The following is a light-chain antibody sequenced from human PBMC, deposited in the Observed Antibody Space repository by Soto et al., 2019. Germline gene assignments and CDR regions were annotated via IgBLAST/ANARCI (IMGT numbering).Light chain of an antibody. CDR2: LGS. CDR1: QSLLHSNGYNY. Sequence: DIVMTQSPLSLPVTPGEPASISCRSSQSLLHSNGYNYLDWYLHKPGQSPQLLIYLGSNRASGVPDRLSGSGSGPDFTLEIRRVEAEDVGVYYCMQDLQPPPYTFGQGTKLEIK. CDR3: MQDLQPPPYT. J-gene: IGKJ2*01. V-gene: IGKV2-28*01.